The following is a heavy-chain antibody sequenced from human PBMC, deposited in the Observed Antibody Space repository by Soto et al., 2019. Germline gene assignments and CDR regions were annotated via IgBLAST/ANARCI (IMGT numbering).Heavy chain of an antibody. Sequence: QVQLVQSGAEVKKPGSSVKVSCKASGGTFSSYTISWVRQAPGQGLEWMGRIIPILGIANYAQKFQGRVTITEDKSTSTAYMALSSLRSEDMAVYYCARATVTTGIDYWGQGTLVTVSS. CDR2: IIPILGIA. CDR1: GGTFSSYT. CDR3: ARATVTTGIDY. D-gene: IGHD4-17*01. V-gene: IGHV1-69*02. J-gene: IGHJ4*02.